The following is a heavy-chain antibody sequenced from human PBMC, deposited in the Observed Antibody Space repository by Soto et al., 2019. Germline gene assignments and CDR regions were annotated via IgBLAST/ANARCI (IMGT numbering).Heavy chain of an antibody. CDR2: ISGSGGST. Sequence: GGSLRLSCAASGFTFSSYAMSWVRQAPGKGLEWVSAISGSGGSTYYADSVKGRFTISRDNSKNTLYLQMNSLRAEDTAVYYCAKGIDKKYHRRGDAFDIWGQGTMVTVSS. V-gene: IGHV3-23*01. CDR1: GFTFSSYA. D-gene: IGHD2-2*01. CDR3: AKGIDKKYHRRGDAFDI. J-gene: IGHJ3*02.